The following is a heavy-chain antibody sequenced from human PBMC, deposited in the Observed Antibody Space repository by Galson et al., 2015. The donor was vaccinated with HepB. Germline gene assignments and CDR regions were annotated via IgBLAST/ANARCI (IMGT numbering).Heavy chain of an antibody. Sequence: SLRLSCAASGFTFSSYAMNWVRQAPDKGLEWVAVIWYDGSIKYYKDSVRGRFTVSRDNSKNTLYLEMNSLRGEDTALYYCARDFGFGLDHWGQGTLVSVSS. CDR2: IWYDGSIK. D-gene: IGHD3-3*01. J-gene: IGHJ4*02. CDR3: ARDFGFGLDH. V-gene: IGHV3-33*01. CDR1: GFTFSSYA.